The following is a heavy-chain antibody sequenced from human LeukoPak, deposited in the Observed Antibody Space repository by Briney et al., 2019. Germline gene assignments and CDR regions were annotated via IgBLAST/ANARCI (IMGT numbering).Heavy chain of an antibody. CDR3: AREGGTGGYFDY. Sequence: GGSLRLSCAASGFTFRSYEMNWVRQAPGKGLEWVSYISSSGSTIYYADSVKGRFTISRDNAKNSLYLQMNSLRAEDTAVYYCAREGGTGGYFDYWGQGTLVTVCS. CDR2: ISSSGSTI. CDR1: GFTFRSYE. D-gene: IGHD2-15*01. J-gene: IGHJ4*02. V-gene: IGHV3-48*03.